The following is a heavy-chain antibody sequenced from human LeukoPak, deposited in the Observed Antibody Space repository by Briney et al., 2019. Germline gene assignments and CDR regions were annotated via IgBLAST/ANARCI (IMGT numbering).Heavy chain of an antibody. V-gene: IGHV4-34*12. CDR1: GESFSGYY. Sequence: SETLSLTCAVYGESFSGYYWTWIRQPPGKGLEWIGEIIDTGSTKYNSSLKSRVTISVDTSKNEFSLNLTSVTAADTAVYYCARGLASGYPPIPFDYWGQGTLVTVSS. CDR2: IIDTGST. CDR3: ARGLASGYPPIPFDY. D-gene: IGHD3-3*01. J-gene: IGHJ4*02.